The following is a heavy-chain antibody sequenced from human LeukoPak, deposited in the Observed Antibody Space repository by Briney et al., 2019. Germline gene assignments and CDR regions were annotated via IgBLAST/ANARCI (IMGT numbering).Heavy chain of an antibody. CDR1: GFTFSSYG. D-gene: IGHD3-3*01. CDR3: AREYYDFWSGYPGDYYYYYGMDV. CDR2: IWYDGSNK. J-gene: IGHJ6*02. Sequence: PGGSLRLSCAASGFTFSSYGMHWVRQAPGKGLEWVAVIWYDGSNKYYADSVKGRFTISRDNSKNTLYLQMNSLRAEDTAVYYCAREYYDFWSGYPGDYYYYYGMDVWGQGTTVTVSS. V-gene: IGHV3-33*01.